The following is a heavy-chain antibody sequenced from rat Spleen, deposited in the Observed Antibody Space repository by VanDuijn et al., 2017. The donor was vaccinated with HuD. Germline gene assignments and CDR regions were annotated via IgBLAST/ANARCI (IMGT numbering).Heavy chain of an antibody. CDR1: GFTFRTTW. J-gene: IGHJ2*01. CDR3: ACPSY. V-gene: IGHV6-6*01. Sequence: EVQVLESGGGLVQPGNSLKLSCATSGFTFRTTWMYWYRQFPEKRLEWIARIKAKSNNYATDYTGSVKGRFTISRDDSKSSIYLQMNNLKEEDTAIYYCACPSYWGQGVMVTVSS. CDR2: IKAKSNNYAT.